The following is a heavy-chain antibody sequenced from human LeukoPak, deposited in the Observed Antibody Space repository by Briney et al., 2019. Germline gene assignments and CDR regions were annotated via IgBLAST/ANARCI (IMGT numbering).Heavy chain of an antibody. V-gene: IGHV3-11*01. CDR2: ISSSGSTI. D-gene: IGHD6-13*01. CDR3: ASGSSSPRAFDY. CDR1: GGSISSGDYY. J-gene: IGHJ4*02. Sequence: LSLTCTVSGGSISSGDYYWSWIRQAPGKGLEWVSYISSSGSTIYYADSVKGRFTISRDNAKNSLYLQMNSLRAEDTAVYYCASGSSSPRAFDYWGQGTLVTVSS.